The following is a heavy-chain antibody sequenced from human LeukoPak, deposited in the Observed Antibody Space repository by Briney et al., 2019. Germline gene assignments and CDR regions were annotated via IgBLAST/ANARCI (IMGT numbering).Heavy chain of an antibody. J-gene: IGHJ6*03. CDR2: INHGGST. CDR3: ARVRGSSGSYEYYHYMDV. D-gene: IGHD1-26*01. V-gene: IGHV4-34*01. CDR1: GGSLSAYY. Sequence: SETLSLTCAVYGGSLSAYYWTWIRQPPGKGLEWIGEINHGGSTNYNPSLKSRVTISIDTSKNQFSLKLSSVTAADTAVYYCARVRGSSGSYEYYHYMDVWGKGTTVTISS.